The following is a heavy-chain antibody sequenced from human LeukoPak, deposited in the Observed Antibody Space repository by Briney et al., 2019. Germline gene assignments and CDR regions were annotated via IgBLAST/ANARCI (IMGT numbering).Heavy chain of an antibody. J-gene: IGHJ3*02. D-gene: IGHD1-20*01. CDR3: ARDEYNWNVDAFDI. CDR1: GFTFSSNW. V-gene: IGHV3-7*01. CDR2: IKEDGSEK. Sequence: PGGSLRLSCAASGFTFSSNWMSWVRQAPGKGLAWVANIKEDGSEKYYVDSVKGRFTISRDNAKNSLYLQMNSLRAEDTAVYYCARDEYNWNVDAFDIWGQGTVVTVSS.